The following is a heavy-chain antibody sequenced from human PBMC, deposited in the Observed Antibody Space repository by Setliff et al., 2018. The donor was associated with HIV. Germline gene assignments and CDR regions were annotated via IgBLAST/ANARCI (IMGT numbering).Heavy chain of an antibody. Sequence: SETLSLTCTVSGGSISSYYWSWIRQPPGKGLEWIGYVYYSGSTNYNPSLKSRVTISVDTSKNQFSLKLSSVTAADTAVYYCARSYYNFANGYYYYYYMDVWGKGTTVTVSS. CDR1: GGSISSYY. CDR3: ARSYYNFANGYYYYYYMDV. CDR2: VYYSGST. D-gene: IGHD3-3*01. J-gene: IGHJ6*03. V-gene: IGHV4-59*01.